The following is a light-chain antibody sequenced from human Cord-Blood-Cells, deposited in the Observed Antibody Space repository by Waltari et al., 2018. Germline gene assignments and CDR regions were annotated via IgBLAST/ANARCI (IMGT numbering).Light chain of an antibody. CDR3: CSYAGSSTWV. J-gene: IGLJ3*02. CDR2: EGS. Sequence: QSALTQPASVSGSPGQSITISCTGTSSDFGSYNLVSWYQQHQGKAPKLMIYEGSKRPSGVSNRFSGSKSGNTASLTISGLQAEDEADYYCCSYAGSSTWVFGGGTKLTVL. V-gene: IGLV2-23*01. CDR1: SSDFGSYNL.